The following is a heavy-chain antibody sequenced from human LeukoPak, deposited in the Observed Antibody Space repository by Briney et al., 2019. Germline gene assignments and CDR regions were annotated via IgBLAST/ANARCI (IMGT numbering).Heavy chain of an antibody. CDR3: ASCDYGGNSVECYYFDY. J-gene: IGHJ4*02. Sequence: ASGKVSCKASGYTFTSYGISWVRQAPGQGLEWMGWISAYNGNTNYVQKLQSRVTMTTDTSTSTAYMELRSLRSDDTAVYYCASCDYGGNSVECYYFDYWGQGTLVTVSS. V-gene: IGHV1-18*01. CDR1: GYTFTSYG. CDR2: ISAYNGNT. D-gene: IGHD4-23*01.